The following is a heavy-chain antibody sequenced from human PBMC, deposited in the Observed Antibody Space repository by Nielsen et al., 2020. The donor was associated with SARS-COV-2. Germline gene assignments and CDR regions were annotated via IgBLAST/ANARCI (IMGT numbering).Heavy chain of an antibody. CDR3: ARVRADYYYYGMDV. Sequence: SETLSLTCTVSGASIRSYYWSWLRQPPGKGLEWIGYIHSIGSTNYNPSLKSRVTISADTSKNQFSLRLTSVRAEDTALYHCARVRADYYYYGMDVWGQGTTVTVSS. CDR1: GASIRSYY. CDR2: IHSIGST. J-gene: IGHJ6*02. V-gene: IGHV4-59*12.